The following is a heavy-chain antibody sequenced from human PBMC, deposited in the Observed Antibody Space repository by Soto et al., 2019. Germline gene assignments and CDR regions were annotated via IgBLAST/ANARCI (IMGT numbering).Heavy chain of an antibody. CDR2: IYYSGST. Sequence: SETLSLTCTVSGGSISSYYWSWIRQPPGKGLEWIGYIYYSGSTNYNPSLKSRVTISVDTSKNQSSLKLSSVTAADTAVYYCARDSDGDSMFDYWGQGTLVTVSS. CDR1: GGSISSYY. CDR3: ARDSDGDSMFDY. D-gene: IGHD4-17*01. V-gene: IGHV4-59*01. J-gene: IGHJ4*02.